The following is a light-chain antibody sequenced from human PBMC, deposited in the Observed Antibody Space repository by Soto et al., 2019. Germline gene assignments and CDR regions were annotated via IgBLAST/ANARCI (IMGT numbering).Light chain of an antibody. J-gene: IGLJ1*01. CDR2: EVN. CDR3: SSYAGINNLGV. CDR1: SSDVGGYKY. Sequence: QSALTQPPSASGSPGQSVTISCTGTSSDVGGYKYVSWYQQHPGKAPKLMIFEVNKRPSGVPDRFSGSKSCNTASLTVSGLQAEDEADYYCSSYAGINNLGVFGTGTKVTVL. V-gene: IGLV2-8*01.